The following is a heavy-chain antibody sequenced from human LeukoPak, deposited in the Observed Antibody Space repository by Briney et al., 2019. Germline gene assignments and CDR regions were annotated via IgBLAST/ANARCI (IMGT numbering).Heavy chain of an antibody. J-gene: IGHJ4*02. CDR3: ARLSSSWYFDY. V-gene: IGHV4-39*01. CDR1: GGSINSNSYF. D-gene: IGHD6-6*01. CDR2: IYYSGST. Sequence: SETLSLTCTVSGGSINSNSYFWGWVRQPPGKGLEWIGTIYYSGSTYYNPSLKSRVTISVDTSKNQFSLKLSSVTAADTAVYYCARLSSSWYFDYWGQGTLVTVSS.